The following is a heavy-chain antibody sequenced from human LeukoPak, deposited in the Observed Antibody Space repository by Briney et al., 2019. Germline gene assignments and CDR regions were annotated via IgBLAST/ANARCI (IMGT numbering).Heavy chain of an antibody. J-gene: IGHJ3*02. CDR1: GGSINSYY. Sequence: PSETLSLTCTVSGGSINSYYWSWVRQSAGKGLEWIGRIYSSGSTNYNPSLKSRVNMSVDTSKNQFSLKLTSVTAAATAVYYCAKSNGYGLVDIWGQGTMVTVSS. CDR2: IYSSGST. CDR3: AKSNGYGLVDI. V-gene: IGHV4-4*07. D-gene: IGHD3-10*01.